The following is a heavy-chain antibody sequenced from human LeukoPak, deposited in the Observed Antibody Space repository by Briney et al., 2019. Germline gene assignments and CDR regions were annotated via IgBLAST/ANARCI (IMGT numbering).Heavy chain of an antibody. Sequence: SETLSLTCTVSGGSISSYYWSWIRQPPGKGLEWIGYIYYSGSTNYNPSLKSRVTISVDTSKNQFSLKLSSVTAADTAVYYCARLPYYYDSSGLYWYFDLWGRGTLVTVSS. J-gene: IGHJ2*01. V-gene: IGHV4-59*08. CDR2: IYYSGST. CDR3: ARLPYYYDSSGLYWYFDL. CDR1: GGSISSYY. D-gene: IGHD3-22*01.